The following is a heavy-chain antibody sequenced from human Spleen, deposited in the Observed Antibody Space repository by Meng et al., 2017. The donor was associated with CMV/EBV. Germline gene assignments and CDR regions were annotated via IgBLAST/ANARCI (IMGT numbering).Heavy chain of an antibody. D-gene: IGHD1-7*01. J-gene: IGHJ4*02. CDR3: ARGNAGTNDY. Sequence: QGQLQQWGAGLLKPSETLSLTCAVYGGSFSGYYWSWIRQPPGKGLEWIGEINHSGSTNYNPSLKSRVTISVDTSKNQFSLKLSSVTAADTAVYYCARGNAGTNDYWGQGTLVTVSS. V-gene: IGHV4-34*01. CDR1: GGSFSGYY. CDR2: INHSGST.